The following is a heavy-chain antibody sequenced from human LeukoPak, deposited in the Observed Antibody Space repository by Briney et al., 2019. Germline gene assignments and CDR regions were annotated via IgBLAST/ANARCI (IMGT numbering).Heavy chain of an antibody. CDR2: LSYDGKNK. Sequence: GRSLRLSCAASEFTLSSYGIHWVRQAPGKGLEWVAVLSYDGKNKYYADSVKGRFTISRDNSKNTLYLQMNSLRAEDTALYYCVKDVGGSYAFDYWGQGILVTVAS. CDR3: VKDVGGSYAFDY. J-gene: IGHJ4*02. D-gene: IGHD1-26*01. V-gene: IGHV3-30*18. CDR1: EFTLSSYG.